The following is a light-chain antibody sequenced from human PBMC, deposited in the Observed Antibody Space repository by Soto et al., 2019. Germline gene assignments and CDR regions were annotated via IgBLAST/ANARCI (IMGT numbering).Light chain of an antibody. CDR2: GAS. CDR3: PQYGNSGT. CDR1: QSVSNNY. J-gene: IGKJ1*01. Sequence: EMVLTQSPGTLSLSPGERATLSCRASQSVSNNYLAWYQQKPGQAPRLPIYGASNRATGIPDRFSGSGSGTDFTLTISRLEPEDFAVYYCPQYGNSGTFGQRTKVDIK. V-gene: IGKV3-20*01.